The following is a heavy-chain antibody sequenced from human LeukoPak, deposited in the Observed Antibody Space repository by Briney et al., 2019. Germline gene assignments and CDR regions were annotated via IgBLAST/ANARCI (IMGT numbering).Heavy chain of an antibody. CDR1: GFTFSRYW. D-gene: IGHD6-13*01. V-gene: IGHV3-30*03. Sequence: GGSLRLSCAASGFTFSRYWMSWVRQAPGKGLEWVAVISYDGRNKYYADSVKGRFTISRDNSKNTLYLQMNSLRAEDTAVYYCASHWAQQLVSDYWGQGTLVTVSS. CDR3: ASHWAQQLVSDY. CDR2: ISYDGRNK. J-gene: IGHJ4*02.